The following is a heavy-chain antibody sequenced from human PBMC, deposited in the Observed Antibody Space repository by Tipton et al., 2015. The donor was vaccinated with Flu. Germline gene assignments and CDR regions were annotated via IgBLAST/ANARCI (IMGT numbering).Heavy chain of an antibody. CDR2: IKQDASEE. D-gene: IGHD3-10*01. CDR1: GFTFSNYW. CDR3: ARASRGRYYYDYYYYGMDV. J-gene: IGHJ6*02. V-gene: IGHV3-7*01. Sequence: GSLRLSCAVSGFTFSNYWMSWVRQAPGKGLEWVATIKQDASEEYYVISVRGRFTISRDNAQNSLHLQMNSLRVEDTAVYYCARASRGRYYYDYYYYGMDVWGQGTTVTVSS.